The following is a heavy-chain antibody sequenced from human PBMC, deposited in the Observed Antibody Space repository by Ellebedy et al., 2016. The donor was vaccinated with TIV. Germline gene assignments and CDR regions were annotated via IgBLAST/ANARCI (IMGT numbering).Heavy chain of an antibody. Sequence: GGSLRLSCAASGFTFSSYEMNWVRQAPGKGLEWVSYISSSGSTIYYADSVKGRFTISRDNAKNSLYLQMNSLRAEDTAVYYCARVLRAVVGSGADYWGQGILVTVSS. D-gene: IGHD2-15*01. CDR2: ISSSGSTI. CDR1: GFTFSSYE. V-gene: IGHV3-48*03. CDR3: ARVLRAVVGSGADY. J-gene: IGHJ4*02.